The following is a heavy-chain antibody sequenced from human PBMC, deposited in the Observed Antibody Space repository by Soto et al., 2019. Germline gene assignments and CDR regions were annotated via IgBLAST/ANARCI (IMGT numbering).Heavy chain of an antibody. CDR2: ISTRSTYT. CDR3: ARDLAWKRGKVGRYYYGMDV. J-gene: IGHJ6*02. V-gene: IGHV3-11*06. CDR1: GFIFSDYY. D-gene: IGHD1-1*01. Sequence: QVLLVESGGGLVKAGGSLRLSCAASGFIFSDYYMSWVRQTPGKGLEWVSYISTRSTYTNYADSVKGRFTISRANTKNSLYLQMDSLRVEDTAVYYCARDLAWKRGKVGRYYYGMDVWGQGTTVTVSS.